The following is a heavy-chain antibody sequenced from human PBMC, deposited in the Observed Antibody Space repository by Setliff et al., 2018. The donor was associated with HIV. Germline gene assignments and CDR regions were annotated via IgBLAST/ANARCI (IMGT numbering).Heavy chain of an antibody. V-gene: IGHV1-8*02. CDR1: GYTFTNYD. Sequence: GASVKVSCKASGYTFTNYDINWVRQATGQGLEWMGRMNPNSGNTEYAQQFQGRVTMTRNTSISTAYMELSSLRSEDTAIYYCARGHSGNDYWGQGTLVTVPQ. CDR3: ARGHSGNDY. J-gene: IGHJ4*02. D-gene: IGHD1-1*01. CDR2: MNPNSGNT.